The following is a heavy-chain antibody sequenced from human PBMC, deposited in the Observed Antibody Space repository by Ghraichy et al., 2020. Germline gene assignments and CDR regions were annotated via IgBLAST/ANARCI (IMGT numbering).Heavy chain of an antibody. Sequence: GGSLRLSCAASGFTFSSYWMSWVRQAPGKGLEWVANIKQDGSEKYYVDSVKGRFTISRDNAKNSLYLQMNSLRAEDTAVYYCARALYDSSGYLRVGHLYFDYWGQGTLVTVSS. D-gene: IGHD3-22*01. J-gene: IGHJ4*02. CDR1: GFTFSSYW. V-gene: IGHV3-7*03. CDR2: IKQDGSEK. CDR3: ARALYDSSGYLRVGHLYFDY.